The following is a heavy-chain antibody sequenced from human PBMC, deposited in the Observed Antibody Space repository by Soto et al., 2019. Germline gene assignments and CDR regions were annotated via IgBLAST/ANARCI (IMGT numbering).Heavy chain of an antibody. CDR3: ASWAEWELPFVNYYYYYGMDV. CDR1: GGSISSSSYY. CDR2: IYYSGST. Sequence: PSETLSLTCTVSGGSISSSSYYWGWIRQPPGKGLEWIGSIYYSGSTYYNPSLKSRVTISVDTSKNQFSLKLSSVTAADTAVYYCASWAEWELPFVNYYYYYGMDVWGQGTTVTVSS. D-gene: IGHD1-26*01. J-gene: IGHJ6*02. V-gene: IGHV4-39*01.